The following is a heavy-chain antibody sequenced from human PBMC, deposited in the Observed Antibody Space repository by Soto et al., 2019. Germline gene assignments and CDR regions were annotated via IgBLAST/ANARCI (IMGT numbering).Heavy chain of an antibody. CDR3: ARESTALSWGKSGYDFDFDYYYYMDV. CDR2: INAGNGNT. V-gene: IGHV1-3*01. D-gene: IGHD5-12*01. CDR1: GYTFTSYA. J-gene: IGHJ6*03. Sequence: ASVKVSCKASGYTFTSYAMHWVRQAPGQRLEWMGWINAGNGNTKYSQKFQGRVTITRDTSASTAYMELSSLRSEDTAVYYCARESTALSWGKSGYDFDFDYYYYMDVWGKGTTVTVSS.